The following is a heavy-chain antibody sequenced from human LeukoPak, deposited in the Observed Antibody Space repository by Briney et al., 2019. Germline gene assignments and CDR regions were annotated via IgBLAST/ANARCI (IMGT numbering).Heavy chain of an antibody. CDR2: TYYRSKWYN. CDR3: AGTWGGFFGC. J-gene: IGHJ4*02. D-gene: IGHD3-16*01. Sequence: SQTLSLTCVISGDSVSSNSTGWSWIRQSPSRGLEWLGRTYYRSKWYNDYAVSVKSRITINPDTSKNQFSLQLNSVTPEDTAVYYWAGTWGGFFGCGGQGTLVTVSS. V-gene: IGHV6-1*01. CDR1: GDSVSSNSTG.